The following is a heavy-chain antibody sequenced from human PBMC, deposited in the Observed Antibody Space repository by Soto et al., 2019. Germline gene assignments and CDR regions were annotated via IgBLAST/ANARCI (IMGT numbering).Heavy chain of an antibody. Sequence: PGGSLRLSCAASGFTFSSYGMHWVRQAPGKGLEWVAVISYDGSNKYYADSVKGRFTISRDNSKNTLYLQMNSLRAEDTAVYYCAKDFLVVPAGIGHYFDYWGQGTLVTVSS. D-gene: IGHD2-2*01. CDR3: AKDFLVVPAGIGHYFDY. J-gene: IGHJ4*02. V-gene: IGHV3-30*18. CDR2: ISYDGSNK. CDR1: GFTFSSYG.